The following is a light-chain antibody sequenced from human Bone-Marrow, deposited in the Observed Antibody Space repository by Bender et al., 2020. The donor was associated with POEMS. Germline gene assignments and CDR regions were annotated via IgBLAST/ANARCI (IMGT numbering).Light chain of an antibody. CDR2: EVF. V-gene: IGLV2-14*02. CDR3: SSYTSSSTLEV. Sequence: QSALTQPASLSGSPGQSITISCTGTSSDVGTYDLVSWYQHHPGKAPKLLIYEVFKRPSGVSSRFSGSKSGNTASLTISGLQAEDEADYYCSSYTSSSTLEVFGTGTKVTVL. CDR1: SSDVGTYDL. J-gene: IGLJ1*01.